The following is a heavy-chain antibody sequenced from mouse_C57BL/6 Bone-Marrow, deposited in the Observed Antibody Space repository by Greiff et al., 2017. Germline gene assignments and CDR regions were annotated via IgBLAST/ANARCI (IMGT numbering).Heavy chain of an antibody. CDR3: ARGNWDVGAY. CDR2: ISYDGSN. D-gene: IGHD4-1*01. J-gene: IGHJ3*01. Sequence: DVKLVESGPGLVKPSQSLSLTCSVTGYSITSGYYWNWIRQFPGNKLEWMGYISYDGSNNYNPSLKNRISITRDTSKNQFFLKLNSVTTEDIATYYCARGNWDVGAYWGQGTLVTVSA. CDR1: GYSITSGYY. V-gene: IGHV3-6*01.